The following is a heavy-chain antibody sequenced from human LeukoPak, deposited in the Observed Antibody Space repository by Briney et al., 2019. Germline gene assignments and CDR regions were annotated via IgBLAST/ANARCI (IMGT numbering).Heavy chain of an antibody. D-gene: IGHD2-2*01. CDR2: VRYDGSNK. CDR1: GFTFSSYG. Sequence: GGSLRLSCAASGFTFSSYGMHWVRQAPGKGLEWVAFVRYDGSNKYYADSVKGRFTISRDNSKNTLYLQMNSLRAEDTAVYYCAKGPVYCSSTSCYDYYYMDVWGKGTTVTVSS. V-gene: IGHV3-30*02. CDR3: AKGPVYCSSTSCYDYYYMDV. J-gene: IGHJ6*03.